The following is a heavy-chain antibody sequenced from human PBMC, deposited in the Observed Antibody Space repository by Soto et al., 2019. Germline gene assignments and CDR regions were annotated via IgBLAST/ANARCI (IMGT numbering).Heavy chain of an antibody. Sequence: AAMQVSCEDSVYSFPTSGITCVRQAPGQGLEWMGWISTYNGNTNYAQKLQDRVTLTTDTSTSTAYMELRSLRSDDTAVYYCARRLYGDHEYWGQGKRVTVS. CDR3: ARRLYGDHEY. CDR1: VYSFPTSG. J-gene: IGHJ4*02. CDR2: ISTYNGNT. D-gene: IGHD4-17*01. V-gene: IGHV1-18*01.